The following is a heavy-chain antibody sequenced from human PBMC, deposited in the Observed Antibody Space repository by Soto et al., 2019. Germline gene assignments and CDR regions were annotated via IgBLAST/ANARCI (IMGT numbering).Heavy chain of an antibody. V-gene: IGHV4-59*01. CDR3: AKRPLPSAGQHHFAN. J-gene: IGHJ4*02. D-gene: IGHD2-2*01. CDR1: GGSISSYY. Sequence: SETLSLTCTVSGGSISSYYWSWIRQPPGKGLEWIGYIYYSGSTNYNPSLKSRVTISVDTSKNQFSLKLSSVTAADTAIYYCAKRPLPSAGQHHFANWGRGTLVTVSS. CDR2: IYYSGST.